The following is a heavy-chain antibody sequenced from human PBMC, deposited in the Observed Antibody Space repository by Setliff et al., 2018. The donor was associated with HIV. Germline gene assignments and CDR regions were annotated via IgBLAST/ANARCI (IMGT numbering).Heavy chain of an antibody. J-gene: IGHJ3*02. CDR1: GGSFSGN. CDR2: INHSGNT. D-gene: IGHD4-4*01. V-gene: IGHV4-34*01. CDR3: ARGRDDYNYDPFDI. Sequence: LSLTCAVYGGSFSGNWSWIRQSPGKGLEWLGEINHSGNTHYDPSLKSRVTISVDTSKNQFSLKLSSVTAADTAVYYCARGRDDYNYDPFDIWGQGTMVTV.